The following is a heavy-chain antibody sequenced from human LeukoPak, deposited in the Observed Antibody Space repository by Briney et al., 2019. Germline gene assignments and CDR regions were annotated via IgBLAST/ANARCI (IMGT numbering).Heavy chain of an antibody. D-gene: IGHD1-26*01. V-gene: IGHV3-33*01. J-gene: IGHJ4*02. Sequence: GGSLRLSCAASGFTFSSYGMHWVRQAPGKGLEWVAVIWYDGSNKYYADSVKGRFTISRDNSKNTLYLQMNSLRAEDTAVYYCARLPDHSGPFDYWGQGTLVTVSS. CDR3: ARLPDHSGPFDY. CDR1: GFTFSSYG. CDR2: IWYDGSNK.